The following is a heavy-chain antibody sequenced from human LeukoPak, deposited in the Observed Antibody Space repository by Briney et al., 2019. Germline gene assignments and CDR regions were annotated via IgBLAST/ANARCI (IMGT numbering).Heavy chain of an antibody. CDR3: ARIRCGHTGDICYNH. D-gene: IGHD2-8*02. J-gene: IGHJ5*02. CDR2: VSPGGYI. Sequence: PSETLSLTCTVSGVSFNAYYWSWIRQSPGKGLGWIGEVSPGGYIKYNPSLKSRVTISVGTSESQLSLRLSSVTAADTAMYYCARIRCGHTGDICYNHWAQGTLVTVSS. V-gene: IGHV4-34*01. CDR1: GVSFNAYY.